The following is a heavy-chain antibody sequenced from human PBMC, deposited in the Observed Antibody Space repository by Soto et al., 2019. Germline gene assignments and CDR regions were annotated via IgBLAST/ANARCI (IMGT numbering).Heavy chain of an antibody. CDR2: INPNSGGT. Sequence: ASVKVSCKASGYTFTGYYMHWVRQAPGQGLEWMGWINPNSGGTNYAQKFQGRVTMTRDASISTAYMELSRLRSDDTAVYYCARKIIVVVPAALISGDYYYGMDVWGQGTTVTVSS. CDR1: GYTFTGYY. J-gene: IGHJ6*02. D-gene: IGHD2-2*01. CDR3: ARKIIVVVPAALISGDYYYGMDV. V-gene: IGHV1-2*02.